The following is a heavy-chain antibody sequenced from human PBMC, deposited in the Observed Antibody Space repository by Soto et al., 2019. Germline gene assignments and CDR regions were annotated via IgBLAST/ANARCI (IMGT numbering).Heavy chain of an antibody. CDR1: EFNFSDYY. V-gene: IGHV3-11*01. CDR2: ISSSGHII. J-gene: IGHJ6*02. Sequence: GWSLRLSCASSEFNFSDYYMRWIRQAPGKGLEWVSFISSSGHIIYYADSVKGRFTISRDHAKNSLYLQMNSLIAEDTAVYYCARDEVRGITDYYYYNGMDVWGQGTTVTVSS. D-gene: IGHD3-10*01. CDR3: ARDEVRGITDYYYYNGMDV.